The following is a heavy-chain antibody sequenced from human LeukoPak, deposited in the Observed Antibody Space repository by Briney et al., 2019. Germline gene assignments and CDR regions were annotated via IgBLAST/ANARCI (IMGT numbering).Heavy chain of an antibody. D-gene: IGHD2-2*02. CDR1: GDSIDGYY. V-gene: IGHV4-59*08. J-gene: IGHJ4*02. CDR2: IYYSGST. CDR3: ARVVVPAAISG. Sequence: SETLSLTCSVSGDSIDGYYWGWIRQPPGKGLEWIGYIYYSGSTNYDPALRNRVTISVDRSKNQFSLKLSSVTAADTAVYYCARVVVPAAISGWGQGTLVTVSS.